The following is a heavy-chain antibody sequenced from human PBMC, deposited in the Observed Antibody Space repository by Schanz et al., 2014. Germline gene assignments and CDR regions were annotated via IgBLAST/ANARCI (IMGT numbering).Heavy chain of an antibody. CDR2: FYNPGST. Sequence: QVQLHESGPGLVKPSETLSLTCTVSGDSVNSNYWNWIRQSPGRGLEWIGHFYNPGSTNYNPSLKSRATISIATPTTRFSLKRTSVTAADTAVYFCARNKYTSGWYYFDYWGQGVLVTVSS. CDR1: GDSVNSNY. D-gene: IGHD6-19*01. J-gene: IGHJ4*02. CDR3: ARNKYTSGWYYFDY. V-gene: IGHV4-59*08.